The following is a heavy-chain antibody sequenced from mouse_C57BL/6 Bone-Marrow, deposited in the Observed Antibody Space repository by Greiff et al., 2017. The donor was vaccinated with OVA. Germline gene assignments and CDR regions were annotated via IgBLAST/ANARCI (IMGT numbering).Heavy chain of an antibody. D-gene: IGHD1-1*01. CDR3: ATTVVAPYWYFDV. Sequence: EVMLVESEGGLVQPGSSMKLSCTASGFTFSDYYMAWVRQVPEKGLEWVANINYDGSSTYYLDSLKSRFIISRDNAKNILYLQMSSLKSEDTATYYCATTVVAPYWYFDVWGTGTTVTVSS. J-gene: IGHJ1*03. CDR2: INYDGSST. V-gene: IGHV5-16*01. CDR1: GFTFSDYY.